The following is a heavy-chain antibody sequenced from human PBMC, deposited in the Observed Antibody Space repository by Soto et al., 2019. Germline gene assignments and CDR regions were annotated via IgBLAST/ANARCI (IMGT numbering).Heavy chain of an antibody. D-gene: IGHD3-16*01. J-gene: IGHJ4*02. CDR2: LYTRGTT. Sequence: SETLSLTCSVSGASISNFYWSWIRQSAGKGLEWIGRLYTRGTTDYNPSLKSRVTMSIDTSKNRVSLSLTSVTAADTVVYYCAKGGTYYFDSWGQGIVVTVSS. CDR3: AKGGTYYFDS. CDR1: GASISNFY. V-gene: IGHV4-4*07.